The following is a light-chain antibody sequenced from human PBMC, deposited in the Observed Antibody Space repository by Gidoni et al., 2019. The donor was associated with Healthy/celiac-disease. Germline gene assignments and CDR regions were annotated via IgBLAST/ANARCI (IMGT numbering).Light chain of an antibody. J-gene: IGKJ1*01. V-gene: IGKV6-21*01. CDR2: YAS. CDR1: QSIGSS. Sequence: IVLTQSPNFQSVTPKEKVTITCRASQSIGSSLQWYQQKPDQSPRLLIKYASQSLAGVPSRFSGSGSGTDFTLTINSLEVEDAATYYCHQSSSLPGTFGQXTKVEIK. CDR3: HQSSSLPGT.